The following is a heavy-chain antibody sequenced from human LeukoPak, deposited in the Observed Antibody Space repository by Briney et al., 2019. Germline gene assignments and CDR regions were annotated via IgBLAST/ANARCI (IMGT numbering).Heavy chain of an antibody. D-gene: IGHD6-6*01. CDR3: ARGRGIAARPQGYYGMDV. J-gene: IGHJ6*02. V-gene: IGHV4-34*01. CDR2: INHSGST. CDR1: GGSFSGYY. Sequence: SETLSLTCAVYGGSFSGYYWSWIRQPPGKGLEWIGEINHSGSTNYNPSLKSRVTISVDTSKNQFSLKLSSVTAADTAVYYCARGRGIAARPQGYYGMDVWGQGTAVTVSS.